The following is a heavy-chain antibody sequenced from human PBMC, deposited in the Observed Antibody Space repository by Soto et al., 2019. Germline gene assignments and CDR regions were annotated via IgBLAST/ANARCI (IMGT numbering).Heavy chain of an antibody. CDR1: GGTFSSYA. CDR3: ARDRYYDSSGPRDDAFDI. V-gene: IGHV1-69*13. Sequence: ASVKVSCKASGGTFSSYAISWVRQAPGQGLEWMGGIIPIFGTANYAQKFQGRVTITADESTSTAYMELSSLRSEDTAVYYCARDRYYDSSGPRDDAFDIWDQGTMVTVSS. J-gene: IGHJ3*02. D-gene: IGHD3-22*01. CDR2: IIPIFGTA.